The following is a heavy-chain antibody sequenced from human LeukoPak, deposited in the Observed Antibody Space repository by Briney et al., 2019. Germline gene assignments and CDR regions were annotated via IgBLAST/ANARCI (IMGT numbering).Heavy chain of an antibody. J-gene: IGHJ5*02. V-gene: IGHV3-53*01. CDR2: ISTGDEI. CDR3: ATSQGPGNHWFDP. Sequence: GGSLRLSCAASGXSVTSNSMNWVRQAPGKGLEWVSVISTGDEIHYAESVKGRFTISRDSSTNTLSLHMNFLRVEDTAVYYCATSQGPGNHWFDPWGQGTLVTVSS. CDR1: GXSVTSNS.